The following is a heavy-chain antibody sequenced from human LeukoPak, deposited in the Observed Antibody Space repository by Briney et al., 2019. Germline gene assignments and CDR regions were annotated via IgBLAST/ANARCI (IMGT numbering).Heavy chain of an antibody. CDR2: IYYNGKT. Sequence: PSETLSLTCTVSGGAITDSNYYWGWIRQPPGEGLEWIGNIYYNGKTFYNESVKSRVTISMDTSKNQFSLKLNSVTAADTALFYCARYSGSHYAFDIWGQGTMVTVSS. J-gene: IGHJ3*02. CDR3: ARYSGSHYAFDI. D-gene: IGHD1-26*01. CDR1: GGAITDSNYY. V-gene: IGHV4-39*01.